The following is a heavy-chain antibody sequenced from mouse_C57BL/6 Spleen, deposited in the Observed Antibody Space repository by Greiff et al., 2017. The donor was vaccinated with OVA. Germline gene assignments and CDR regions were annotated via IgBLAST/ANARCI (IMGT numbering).Heavy chain of an antibody. Sequence: VQLVESGPELVKPGASVKISCKASGYAFSSSWMNWVKQRPGKGLEWIGRIYPGDGDTNYNGKFKGKATLTADKSSSTAYMQLSSLTSEDSAVYFCAREVIYYDPYFDYWGQGTTLTVSS. J-gene: IGHJ2*01. CDR1: GYAFSSSW. CDR3: AREVIYYDPYFDY. CDR2: IYPGDGDT. D-gene: IGHD2-4*01. V-gene: IGHV1-82*01.